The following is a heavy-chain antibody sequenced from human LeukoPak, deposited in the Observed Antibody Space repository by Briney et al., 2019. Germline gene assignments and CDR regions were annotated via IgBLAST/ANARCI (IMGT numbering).Heavy chain of an antibody. D-gene: IGHD6-13*01. CDR1: GFTFSDYY. CDR2: ISSSGSTI. J-gene: IGHJ3*02. CDR3: ARDLAAAGLIDAFDI. V-gene: IGHV3-11*01. Sequence: GGSLRLSCAASGFTFSDYYMSWIRQAPGKGLEWVSYISSSGSTIYYADSVKGRFTISRDNAKNSLYLQMNGLRAEDTAVYYCARDLAAAGLIDAFDIWGQGTMVTVSS.